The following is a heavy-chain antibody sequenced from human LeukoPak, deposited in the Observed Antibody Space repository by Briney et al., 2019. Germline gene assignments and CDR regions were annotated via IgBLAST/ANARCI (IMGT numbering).Heavy chain of an antibody. CDR1: GGSFSGYY. CDR3: ARQGYCSSTSCYSLSYNWFDP. Sequence: SETLSLTCAVYGGSFSGYYWSWIRQPPGKGLEWIGEINHSGSTNYNPSLKSRVTISVDTSKNQFSLKLSSVTAADPAVYYCARQGYCSSTSCYSLSYNWFDPWGQGTLVTVSS. J-gene: IGHJ5*02. D-gene: IGHD2-2*02. V-gene: IGHV4-34*01. CDR2: INHSGST.